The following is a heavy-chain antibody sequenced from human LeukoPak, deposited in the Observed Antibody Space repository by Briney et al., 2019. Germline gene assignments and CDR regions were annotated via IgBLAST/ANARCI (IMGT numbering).Heavy chain of an antibody. CDR3: AKGPMTAVVYYYGMDV. CDR1: GFTFSSYA. J-gene: IGHJ6*02. V-gene: IGHV3-23*01. CDR2: ISGSGGST. Sequence: GGSLRLSCAASGFTFSSYAMSWVRQAPGKGLGRVSAISGSGGSTYYADYMKGRFTISRDNSKNTLYLQMNSLRAEDTAVYYCAKGPMTAVVYYYGMDVWGQGTTVTVSS. D-gene: IGHD4-17*01.